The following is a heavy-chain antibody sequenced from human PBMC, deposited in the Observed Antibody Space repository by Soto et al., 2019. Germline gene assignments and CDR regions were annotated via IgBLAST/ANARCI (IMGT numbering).Heavy chain of an antibody. CDR2: IWYDGSNK. CDR3: ARDGLAANIKVTPVAYFDY. D-gene: IGHD4-17*01. J-gene: IGHJ4*02. V-gene: IGHV3-33*01. Sequence: GGSLRLSCAASGFTFSSYGMHWVRQAPGKGLEWVAVIWYDGSNKYYADSVKGRFTISRDNSKNTLYLQMNSLRAEDTAVYYCARDGLAANIKVTPVAYFDYWGQGTLVTVSS. CDR1: GFTFSSYG.